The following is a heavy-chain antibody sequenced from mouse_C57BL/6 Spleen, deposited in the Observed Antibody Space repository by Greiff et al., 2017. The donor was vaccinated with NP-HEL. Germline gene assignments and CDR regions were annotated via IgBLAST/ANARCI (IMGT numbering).Heavy chain of an antibody. D-gene: IGHD1-1*01. Sequence: EVMLVESGGGLVKPGGSLKLSCAASGFTFSSYTMSWVRQTPEKRLEWVATISGGGGNTYYPDSVKGRFTISRDNAKNTLYLQMSSLRSDDTALDYCARYHGSSYGAMDYWGQGTSVTVSS. J-gene: IGHJ4*01. V-gene: IGHV5-9*01. CDR1: GFTFSSYT. CDR2: ISGGGGNT. CDR3: ARYHGSSYGAMDY.